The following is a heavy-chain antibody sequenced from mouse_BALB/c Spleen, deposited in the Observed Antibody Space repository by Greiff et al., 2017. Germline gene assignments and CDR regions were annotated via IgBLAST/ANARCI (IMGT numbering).Heavy chain of an antibody. CDR2: ISSGGST. CDR3: AREEGSDYYFDY. D-gene: IGHD2-4*01. CDR1: GFTFSSYA. J-gene: IGHJ2*01. V-gene: IGHV5-6-5*01. Sequence: EVQLKESGGGLVKPGGSLKLSCAASGFTFSSYAMSWVRQTPEKRLEWVASISSGGSTYYPDSVKGRFTISRDNARNILYLQMSSLRSEDTAMYYCAREEGSDYYFDYWGQGTTLTVSS.